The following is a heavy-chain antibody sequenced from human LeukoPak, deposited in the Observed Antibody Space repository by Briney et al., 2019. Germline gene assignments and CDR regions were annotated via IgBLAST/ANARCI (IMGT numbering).Heavy chain of an antibody. CDR2: ISSSSTYI. D-gene: IGHD4-17*01. CDR3: ARGRSDYGDYE. J-gene: IGHJ4*02. CDR1: GFTFSTYN. V-gene: IGHV3-21*01. Sequence: GGSLRLSCAASGFTFSTYNMNWVRQAPGKGLEWVSSISSSSTYIYYADSVKGRFTISRDNAENSLYLQMNSLRAEDTAVYYCARGRSDYGDYEWGQGTLVTVSS.